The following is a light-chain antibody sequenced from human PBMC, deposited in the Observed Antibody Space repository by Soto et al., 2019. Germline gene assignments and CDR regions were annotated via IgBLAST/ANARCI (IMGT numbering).Light chain of an antibody. J-gene: IGLJ2*01. Sequence: HSVLTQPASVSGSPGQSITISCTGTSSDVGSYNLVSWYQQHPGKAPKLMIYEGSKRPSGVSNRFSGSKSGNTASLTISGLQADDEADYYCCSYAGSSTFVVFGGGTKLTVL. CDR1: SSDVGSYNL. V-gene: IGLV2-23*03. CDR2: EGS. CDR3: CSYAGSSTFVV.